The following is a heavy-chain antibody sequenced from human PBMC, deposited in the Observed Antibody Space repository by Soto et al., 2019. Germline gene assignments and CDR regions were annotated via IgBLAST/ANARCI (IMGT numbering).Heavy chain of an antibody. CDR3: ARDYGGMWIPAS. Sequence: QVQLVESGGGVVQPGRSLRLSCAASGFTFSSYAMHWVRQAPGKGLEWVAVISYDGSNKYYADSVKGRFTISRDNSKNTLYLQMNSLRAEDTAVYYCARDYGGMWIPASWDQGTLVTVSS. J-gene: IGHJ4*02. D-gene: IGHD5-18*01. CDR1: GFTFSSYA. CDR2: ISYDGSNK. V-gene: IGHV3-30-3*01.